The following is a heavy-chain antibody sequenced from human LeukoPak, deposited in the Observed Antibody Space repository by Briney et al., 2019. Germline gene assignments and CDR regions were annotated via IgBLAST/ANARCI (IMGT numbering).Heavy chain of an antibody. CDR2: IYADGYT. J-gene: IGHJ3*01. CDR3: ARDRRGEKDFDV. V-gene: IGHV3-53*04. Sequence: EWVSAIYADGYTRDAASVKGRFSISRHNSKNTVYLQMDNLRPEDTAVYYCARDRRGEKDFDVWGPGTMVTVSS.